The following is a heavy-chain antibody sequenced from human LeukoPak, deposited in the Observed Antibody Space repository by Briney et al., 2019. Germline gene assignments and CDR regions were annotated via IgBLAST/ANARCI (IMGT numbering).Heavy chain of an antibody. CDR2: ISSSGSTI. V-gene: IGHV3-48*03. Sequence: GGSLRLSCAASGFTFSSHEMNWVRQAPGKGLEWVSYISSSGSTIYYADSVKGRFTISRDNAKNSLYLQMNSLRAEDTAVYYCARDSGYSSSWYGYYYGMDVWGQGTTVTVSS. D-gene: IGHD6-13*01. J-gene: IGHJ6*02. CDR3: ARDSGYSSSWYGYYYGMDV. CDR1: GFTFSSHE.